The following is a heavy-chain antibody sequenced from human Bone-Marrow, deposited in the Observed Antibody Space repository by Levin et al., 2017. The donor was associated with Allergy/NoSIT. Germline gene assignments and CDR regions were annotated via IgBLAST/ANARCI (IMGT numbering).Heavy chain of an antibody. Sequence: GGSLRLSCAASGFTFSSYSMNWVRQAPGKGLEWVSSISSSSSYIYYADSVKGRFTISRDNAKNSLYLQMNSLRAEDTAVYYCARDGADCSSTSCYGNYDYYYMDVWGKGTTVTVSS. D-gene: IGHD2-2*01. V-gene: IGHV3-21*01. CDR2: ISSSSSYI. CDR1: GFTFSSYS. J-gene: IGHJ6*03. CDR3: ARDGADCSSTSCYGNYDYYYMDV.